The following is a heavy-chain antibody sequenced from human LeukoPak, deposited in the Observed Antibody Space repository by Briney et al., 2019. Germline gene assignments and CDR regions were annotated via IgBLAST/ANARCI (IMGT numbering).Heavy chain of an antibody. D-gene: IGHD3-3*01. V-gene: IGHV4-59*01. CDR3: ASLYYYDFWSGYYTYMDV. Sequence: SETLSLTCTVSGGPISSYYWSWIRQPPGKGLEWIGYIYYSGSTNYNPSLKSRVTISVDTSKNQFSLKLSSVTAADTAVYYCASLYYYDFWSGYYTYMDVWGKGTTVTVSS. CDR2: IYYSGST. CDR1: GGPISSYY. J-gene: IGHJ6*03.